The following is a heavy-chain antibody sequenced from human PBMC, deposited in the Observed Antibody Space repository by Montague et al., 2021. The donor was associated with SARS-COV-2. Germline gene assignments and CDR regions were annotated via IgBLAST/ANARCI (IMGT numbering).Heavy chain of an antibody. Sequence: SETLSLTCTVYGGSISSSSYYWGCIRQPPGQGLEWNGNIYYSGSTYYNPSLKSPVTISVNTSKNQFSLKLSSVTAADTAVYYCARHGRTRIAMIVVVIGYFDSWGRGTLVTVSS. CDR3: ARHGRTRIAMIVVVIGYFDS. J-gene: IGHJ4*02. CDR1: GGSISSSSYY. CDR2: IYYSGST. D-gene: IGHD3-22*01. V-gene: IGHV4-39*01.